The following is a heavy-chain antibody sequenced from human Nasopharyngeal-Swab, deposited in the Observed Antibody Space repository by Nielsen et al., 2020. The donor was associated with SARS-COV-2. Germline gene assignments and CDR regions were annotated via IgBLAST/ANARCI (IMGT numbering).Heavy chain of an antibody. CDR1: GYTFTGYY. V-gene: IGHV1-2*02. CDR3: ARDPDYTGGVPDS. Sequence: ASVKVSCKASGYTFTGYYLHWVRQAPGQGLEWMGWINPNNGGTNYAQNFQGRVTLTRDTSITTAYMELSSLKSDDTALYFCARDPDYTGGVPDSWGQGTLVTVSS. CDR2: INPNNGGT. D-gene: IGHD2-8*02. J-gene: IGHJ4*02.